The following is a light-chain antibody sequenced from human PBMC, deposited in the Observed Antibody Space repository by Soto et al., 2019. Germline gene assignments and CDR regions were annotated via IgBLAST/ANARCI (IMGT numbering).Light chain of an antibody. V-gene: IGKV3-15*01. CDR2: GTS. Sequence: ETVMTQSPATLSVSPGERTSLSCRASQSVSRNLAWYQQKPGQTPRLLIYGTSTRATGVPARFSAIGSGTEFTLTISSLQSEDFGVYYCQQYRNWPLTFGGGTKAEI. J-gene: IGKJ4*01. CDR1: QSVSRN. CDR3: QQYRNWPLT.